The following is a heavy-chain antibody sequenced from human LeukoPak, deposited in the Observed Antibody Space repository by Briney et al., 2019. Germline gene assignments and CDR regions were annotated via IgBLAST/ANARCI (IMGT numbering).Heavy chain of an antibody. CDR2: IYTSGST. CDR3: TREAPGTGELDY. V-gene: IGHV4-4*07. Sequence: SETLSLTCTVSGVSISSYYWSWIRQPAGKGLEWIGLIYTSGSTSYNPSLKSRVTVSVDTSKNQFSLKLSSVAAADTAVYYCTREAPGTGELDYWGQGTLVTVSS. J-gene: IGHJ4*02. CDR1: GVSISSYY. D-gene: IGHD1-26*01.